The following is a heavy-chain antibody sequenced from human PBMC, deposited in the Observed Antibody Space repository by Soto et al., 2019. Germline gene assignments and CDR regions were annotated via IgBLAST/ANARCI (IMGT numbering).Heavy chain of an antibody. J-gene: IGHJ4*01. D-gene: IGHD7-27*01. CDR2: INPNGGST. Sequence: QVQLVQSGAEVKNPGASVKLSCKASGYTFTSFYIHWVRQAPGQGLEWMAIINPNGGSTKYAPNHQGRVTLTRDTSTNTDYIELSSLRSEDTALYYCARALTSGDYWGHGTLVTVSS. V-gene: IGHV1-46*01. CDR1: GYTFTSFY. CDR3: ARALTSGDY.